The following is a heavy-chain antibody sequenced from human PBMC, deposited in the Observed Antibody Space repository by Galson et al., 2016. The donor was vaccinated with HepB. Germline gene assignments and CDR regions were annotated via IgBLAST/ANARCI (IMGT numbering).Heavy chain of an antibody. V-gene: IGHV3-74*03. CDR2: LPTDEYPP. CDR1: GFDFSNYV. CDR3: TRDLNFLLFDY. D-gene: IGHD2/OR15-2a*01. J-gene: IGHJ4*02. Sequence: SLRLSCAASGFDFSNYVMYWVRQAPGKGLEWVSRLPTDEYPPTYADSVRGRFTISRDNAKNTLYLQMNSLRADDTAVYYCTRDLNFLLFDYWGQGALVTVSS.